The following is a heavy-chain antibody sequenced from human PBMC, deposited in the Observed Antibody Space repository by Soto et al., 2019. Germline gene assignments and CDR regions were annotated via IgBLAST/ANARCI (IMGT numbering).Heavy chain of an antibody. V-gene: IGHV3-30*18. Sequence: QVHLVESGGGVVQPGMSLRLSCVASGFSFSDSGRHWVRQAPGNGLEWVAAISYDGSNTYYADSVNDRFTISRDNSKTTLYLQINSVRHHDQPVYYCEKAVLDLLGSNCSPEAFDVWGQGTVVSVSS. CDR1: GFSFSDSG. CDR2: ISYDGSNT. D-gene: IGHD1-26*01. J-gene: IGHJ3*01. CDR3: EKAVLDLLGSNCSPEAFDV.